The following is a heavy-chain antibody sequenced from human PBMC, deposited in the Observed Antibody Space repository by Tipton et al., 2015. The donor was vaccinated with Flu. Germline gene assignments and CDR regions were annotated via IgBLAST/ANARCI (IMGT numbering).Heavy chain of an antibody. CDR3: ARDPTVIAVAGRGYLDY. CDR1: GYTFTSYG. CDR2: ISAYNGNT. Sequence: QSGAEVKKPGASVKVSCKASGYTFTSYGISWVRQAPGQGLEWMGWISAYNGNTNYAQKLQGRVTVTTDTSTSTAYMELRSLRSDDTAVYYCARDPTVIAVAGRGYLDYWGQGTLVTVSS. D-gene: IGHD6-19*01. V-gene: IGHV1-18*01. J-gene: IGHJ4*02.